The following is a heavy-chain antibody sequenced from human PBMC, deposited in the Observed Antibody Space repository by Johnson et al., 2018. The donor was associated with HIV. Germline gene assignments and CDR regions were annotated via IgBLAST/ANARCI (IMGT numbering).Heavy chain of an antibody. CDR1: GFTVSSNY. CDR2: IYSGGTT. V-gene: IGHV3-53*01. J-gene: IGHJ3*02. CDR3: ARYSAGIVGGTEAFDI. Sequence: EVQLVESGGGLIQPGGSLRLSCAVSGFTVSSNYMSWVRQAPGKGLEWVSVIYSGGTTYYADSVKGRFTISRDNSKNTLYVQMNSLRAEDTAVYYCARYSAGIVGGTEAFDIWGQWTLVTVSS. D-gene: IGHD1-26*01.